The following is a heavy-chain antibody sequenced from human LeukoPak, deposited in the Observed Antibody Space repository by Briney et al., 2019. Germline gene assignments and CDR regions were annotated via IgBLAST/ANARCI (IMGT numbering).Heavy chain of an antibody. D-gene: IGHD3-16*01. V-gene: IGHV4-59*02. Sequence: PSETLSLTCTVFGGSVSSYYWTWIRHPPGKGLEWIGYIYYSGSTNYNPSLKSRVTISVDTSENQFSLKLTSVAAADTAVYYWATGGERSRIIKYWGQGTLVTVSS. CDR1: GGSVSSYY. CDR3: ATGGERSRIIKY. J-gene: IGHJ4*02. CDR2: IYYSGST.